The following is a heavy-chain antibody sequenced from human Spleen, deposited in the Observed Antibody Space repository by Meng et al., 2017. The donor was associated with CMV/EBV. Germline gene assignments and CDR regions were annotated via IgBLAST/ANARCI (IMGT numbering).Heavy chain of an antibody. CDR1: GFSLTTSGVG. J-gene: IGHJ4*02. V-gene: IGHV2-5*01. Sequence: SGFSLTTSGVGVGWVRQPPGKALEWLAVIYWNDDKRYSPSLKTRLNIIKDTSRNQVVLTMTHMDPVDTATYYCAHAPRWDYLPGDFEYWGQGTLVTVSS. D-gene: IGHD1-7*01. CDR3: AHAPRWDYLPGDFEY. CDR2: IYWNDDK.